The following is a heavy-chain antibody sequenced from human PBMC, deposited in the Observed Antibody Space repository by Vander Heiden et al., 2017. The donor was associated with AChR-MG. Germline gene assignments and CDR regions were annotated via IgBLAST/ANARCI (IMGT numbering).Heavy chain of an antibody. CDR3: ARVAFYYDSGRSGYFYYYGLDV. Sequence: QVQLVQSGAEVKKPGSSVRVSCKASEGTFNNYAITWVRQAPGQGLAWMGGIIPIIGTANYEQKFQGRVTISVDESTSTADMELSSLRSEDTAMYYCARVAFYYDSGRSGYFYYYGLDVWGQGTTVTVSS. J-gene: IGHJ6*02. D-gene: IGHD3-10*01. CDR1: EGTFNNYA. CDR2: IIPIIGTA. V-gene: IGHV1-69*01.